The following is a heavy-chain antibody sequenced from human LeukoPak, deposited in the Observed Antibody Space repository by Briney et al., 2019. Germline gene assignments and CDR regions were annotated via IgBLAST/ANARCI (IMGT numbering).Heavy chain of an antibody. D-gene: IGHD6-19*01. V-gene: IGHV3-49*03. J-gene: IGHJ3*02. CDR2: IRSKAYGGTT. CDR1: GFTFGDYA. CDR3: TRDDGSGWQDAFDI. Sequence: PGGSLRLSCTASGFTFGDYAMSWFRQAPGKGLEWVGFIRSKAYGGTTEYAASVKGRFTISRDDSKSIAYLQMNSLKTEDTAVYYCTRDDGSGWQDAFDIWGQGTMVTVSS.